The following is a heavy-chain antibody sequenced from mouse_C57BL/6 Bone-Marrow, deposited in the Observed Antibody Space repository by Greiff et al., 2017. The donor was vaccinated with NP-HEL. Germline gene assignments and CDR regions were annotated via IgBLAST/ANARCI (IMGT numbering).Heavy chain of an antibody. CDR3: ARRRPYYSNYYAMDY. Sequence: QVQLQQSGPELVKPGASVKISCKASGYAFSSSWMNWVKQRPGKGLEWIGRIYPGDGDTNYNGKFEGKATLTADKSSSTSYMRLRSLTSVDSAVYFCARRRPYYSNYYAMDYWGQGTSVTVSS. CDR1: GYAFSSSW. J-gene: IGHJ4*01. CDR2: IYPGDGDT. V-gene: IGHV1-82*01. D-gene: IGHD2-5*01.